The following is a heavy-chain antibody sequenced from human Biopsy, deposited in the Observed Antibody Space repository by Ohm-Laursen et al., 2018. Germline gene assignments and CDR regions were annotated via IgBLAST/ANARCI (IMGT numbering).Heavy chain of an antibody. Sequence: GSLRLSCAALGFSVSSYDMNWVRQAPGKGLEWISYISETSSHIYDADSVRGRFTVARDIAKNSLYLQLNSLRVEDTAVYYCARDSSRRAREGGMDVWGQGTPVTVSS. D-gene: IGHD6-6*01. CDR3: ARDSSRRAREGGMDV. CDR2: ISETSSHI. J-gene: IGHJ6*02. V-gene: IGHV3-21*01. CDR1: GFSVSSYD.